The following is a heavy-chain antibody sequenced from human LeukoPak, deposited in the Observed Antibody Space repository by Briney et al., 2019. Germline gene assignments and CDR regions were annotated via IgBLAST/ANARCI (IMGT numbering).Heavy chain of an antibody. V-gene: IGHV4-39*07. J-gene: IGHJ4*02. Sequence: SETLSLTCTVSGGSISTSNYYWGWIRQPPGKGLEWIGNIFYSGSTYYSPSLKSRVTISLDTSRNQFSLKLNFVTAADTAMYFCVREEMPGKFDYWGQGTLVTVSS. CDR2: IFYSGST. D-gene: IGHD1-26*01. CDR1: GGSISTSNYY. CDR3: VREEMPGKFDY.